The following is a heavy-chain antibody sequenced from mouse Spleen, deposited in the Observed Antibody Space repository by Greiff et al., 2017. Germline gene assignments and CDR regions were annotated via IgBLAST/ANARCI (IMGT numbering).Heavy chain of an antibody. CDR1: GFTFSSYG. D-gene: IGHD3-1*01. CDR3: ARRSSGTGYFDY. Sequence: VQLKQSGGGLVKPGGSLKLSCAASGFTFSSYGMSWVRQTPEKRLEWVATISGGGSYTYYPDSVKGRFTISRDNAKNNLYLQMSSLRSEDTALYYCARRSSGTGYFDYWGQGTTLTVSS. V-gene: IGHV5-9-2*01. CDR2: ISGGGSYT. J-gene: IGHJ2*01.